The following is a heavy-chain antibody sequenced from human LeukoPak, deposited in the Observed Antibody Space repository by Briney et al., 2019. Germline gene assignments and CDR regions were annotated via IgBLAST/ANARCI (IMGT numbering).Heavy chain of an antibody. D-gene: IGHD3-22*01. V-gene: IGHV4-30-4*08. CDR3: ARPYYYDSRIDP. Sequence: SWVRQPPGKGLEWIAYMYYSGSTYYNPSLKSRVIMSADTSKNQLSLKLSSVTAADTAVYYCARPYYYDSRIDPWGQGILVTVSS. CDR2: MYYSGST. J-gene: IGHJ5*02.